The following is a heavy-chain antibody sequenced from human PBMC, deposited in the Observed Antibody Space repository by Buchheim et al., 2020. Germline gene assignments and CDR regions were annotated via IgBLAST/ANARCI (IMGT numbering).Heavy chain of an antibody. Sequence: QVQLQESGPGLVKPSETLSLTCTVSGGSISSYYWSWIRQPPGKGLEWIGYIYYSGSTNYNPSLKSRVPISVETSKNPFFLKLSSVTAADTAVYYCARHRAQLLFKRNWFDPWGQGTL. CDR1: GGSISSYY. J-gene: IGHJ5*02. CDR3: ARHRAQLLFKRNWFDP. V-gene: IGHV4-59*08. D-gene: IGHD2-2*01. CDR2: IYYSGST.